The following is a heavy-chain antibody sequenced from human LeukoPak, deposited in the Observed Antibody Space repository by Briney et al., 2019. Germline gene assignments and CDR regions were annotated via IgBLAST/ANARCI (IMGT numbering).Heavy chain of an antibody. V-gene: IGHV3-23*01. CDR3: AKDGMVRGVMSP. D-gene: IGHD3-10*01. CDR2: ISGSGGNT. Sequence: GRSLRLSCAASGFTFSSYAMSWVRQAPGKGLEWLSSISGSGGNTYYADSVKGRFTISRDNSKNTLYLQMNSLRAEDTAVYYCAKDGMVRGVMSPWGQGTLVTVSS. J-gene: IGHJ5*02. CDR1: GFTFSSYA.